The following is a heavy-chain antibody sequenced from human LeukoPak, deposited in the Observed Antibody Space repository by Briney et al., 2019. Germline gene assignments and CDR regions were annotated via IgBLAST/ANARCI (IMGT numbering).Heavy chain of an antibody. CDR3: ASLLGVRGVIRCYFDY. Sequence: GASVPVSCKTSGYIFTNYALHWVRPAPGQRPEWMGCVTAANGKTNYSQNFQGRVAMTRDTSASTAYMELSSLIPEDTAVYYGASLLGVRGVIRCYFDYWGQGTLVTVSS. CDR1: GYIFTNYA. CDR2: VTAANGKT. J-gene: IGHJ4*02. V-gene: IGHV1-3*01. D-gene: IGHD3-10*01.